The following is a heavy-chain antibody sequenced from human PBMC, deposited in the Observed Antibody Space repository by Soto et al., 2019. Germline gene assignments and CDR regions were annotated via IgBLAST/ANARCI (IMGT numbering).Heavy chain of an antibody. Sequence: LRLSCAASGFTFSSYSMNWVRQAPGKGLEWVSSISSSSSYIYYADSVKGRFTISRDNAKNSLYLQMNSLRAEDTAVYYCARDLYGSGSYYNGWGQGTLVTVSS. D-gene: IGHD3-10*01. J-gene: IGHJ4*02. CDR2: ISSSSSYI. V-gene: IGHV3-21*01. CDR1: GFTFSSYS. CDR3: ARDLYGSGSYYNG.